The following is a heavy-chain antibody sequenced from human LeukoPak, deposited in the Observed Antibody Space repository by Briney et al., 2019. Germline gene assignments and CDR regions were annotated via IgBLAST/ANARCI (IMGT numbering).Heavy chain of an antibody. CDR1: GYTFTSYY. J-gene: IGHJ4*02. CDR2: INPSGGST. CDR3: ARVGVGGSSTPRLDY. Sequence: ASVKVSCKASGYTFTSYYIHWVRQAPGQGLEWMGIINPSGGSTSYAQKFQGRVTMTRDTSTSTVYMELSSLRSEDTAVYYRARVGVGGSSTPRLDYWGQGTLVTVSS. V-gene: IGHV1-46*03. D-gene: IGHD2-2*01.